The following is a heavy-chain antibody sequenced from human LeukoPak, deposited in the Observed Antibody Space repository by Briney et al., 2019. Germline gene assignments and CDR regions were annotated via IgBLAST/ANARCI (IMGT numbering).Heavy chain of an antibody. J-gene: IGHJ6*04. Sequence: GGSLRLSCAASGFTFSSYGMHWVHQAPGRGLEWVANVRQDGGEGHYVDSVKGRFTVSRDNAENSLYLQLNSLRIEDAAVYYCVTRLCSISACRASSYLSFDVWGKGTTVTVSS. D-gene: IGHD3-10*02. CDR1: GFTFSSYG. V-gene: IGHV3-7*01. CDR3: VTRLCSISACRASSYLSFDV. CDR2: VRQDGGEG.